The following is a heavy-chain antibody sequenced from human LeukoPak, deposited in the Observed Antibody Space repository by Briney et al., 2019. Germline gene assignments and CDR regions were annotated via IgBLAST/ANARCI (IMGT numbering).Heavy chain of an antibody. D-gene: IGHD2-2*01. CDR1: GFTFSSYW. J-gene: IGHJ4*02. CDR2: IKQDGSEK. Sequence: PGGSLRLSCAASGFTFSSYWMSWVRQAPGKGLEWVANIKQDGSEKCYVDSVKGRFTISRDNAKNSLYLQMNSLRAEDTAVYYCARDPVVGIVVVPAAIEGVGYWGQGTLVTVSS. V-gene: IGHV3-7*03. CDR3: ARDPVVGIVVVPAAIEGVGY.